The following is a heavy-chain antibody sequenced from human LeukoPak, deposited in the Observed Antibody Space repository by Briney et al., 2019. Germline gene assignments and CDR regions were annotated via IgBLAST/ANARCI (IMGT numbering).Heavy chain of an antibody. J-gene: IGHJ6*02. V-gene: IGHV3-33*01. Sequence: GRSLRLSCAASGFTFSSYGMHWVRQAPGKGLEWVADIWFDGKNEHFADSVKGRFTISRDNSKNTMYLQINSLRAEDTAVYYCARDRHCANGVCHSPPGMDVWGQGTTVTVSS. CDR3: ARDRHCANGVCHSPPGMDV. CDR1: GFTFSSYG. CDR2: IWFDGKNE. D-gene: IGHD2-8*01.